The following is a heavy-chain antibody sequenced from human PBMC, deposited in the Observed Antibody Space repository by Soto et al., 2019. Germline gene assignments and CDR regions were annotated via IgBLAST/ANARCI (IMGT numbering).Heavy chain of an antibody. Sequence: EVQLLESGGGLVQPGGSLRLSCAASGFTFSSYAMSWVRQAPGKGLEWVSAISGSGGSTYYADSVEGRFTISRDNSKNTLELQIKSLRAEDTAVYYCAKDLAQLYWGQGTLVTVSS. V-gene: IGHV3-23*01. CDR3: AKDLAQLY. J-gene: IGHJ4*02. D-gene: IGHD2-2*01. CDR1: GFTFSSYA. CDR2: ISGSGGST.